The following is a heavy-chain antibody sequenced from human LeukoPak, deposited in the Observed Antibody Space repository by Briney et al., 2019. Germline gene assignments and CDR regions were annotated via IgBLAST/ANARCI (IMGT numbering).Heavy chain of an antibody. D-gene: IGHD2-15*01. CDR2: IYYSGST. CDR1: GGSISSSSYY. CDR3: ARDGRSCSGGSCYSTPYYYGMDV. J-gene: IGHJ6*02. Sequence: SETLSLTCTVSGGSISSSSYYWGWIRQPPGKGLEWIGSIYYSGSTYYNPSLKSRVTISVDTSKNQFSLKLSSVTAADTAVYYCARDGRSCSGGSCYSTPYYYGMDVWGQGTTVTVSS. V-gene: IGHV4-39*02.